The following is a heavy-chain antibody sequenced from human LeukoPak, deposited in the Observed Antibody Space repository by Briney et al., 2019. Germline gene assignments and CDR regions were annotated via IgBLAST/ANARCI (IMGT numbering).Heavy chain of an antibody. V-gene: IGHV3-23*01. CDR1: GITLSNYA. D-gene: IGHD3-22*01. CDR3: AKRGVVIRVILVGFHKEAYYFDS. CDR2: ISGSGGGT. J-gene: IGHJ4*02. Sequence: GGSLRLSGAVSGITLSNYAMSWVRQAPGKGLEWVAGISGSGGGTKYADSVKGRFTISRDNSKNTLYLQMNNLRVDYTAVYFCAKRGVVIRVILVGFHKEAYYFDSWGQGALVTVSS.